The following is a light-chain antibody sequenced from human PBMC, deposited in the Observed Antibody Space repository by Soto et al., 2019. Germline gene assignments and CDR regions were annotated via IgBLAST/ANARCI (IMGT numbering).Light chain of an antibody. J-gene: IGKJ1*01. CDR2: DAA. CDR1: QSVISSS. V-gene: IGKV3-20*01. CDR3: HQYGYSPDT. Sequence: EIVLTQSPGTLSLSTGERATLSCRASQSVISSSLGWYQQKPGQAPRLLIYDAANRATGIPDRFSGSGSGTDFTLTISRLEPEDFAVYYCHQYGYSPDTFGQGTRVEIK.